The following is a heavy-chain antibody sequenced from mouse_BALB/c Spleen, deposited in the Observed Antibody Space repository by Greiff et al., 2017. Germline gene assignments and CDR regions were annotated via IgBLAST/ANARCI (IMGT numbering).Heavy chain of an antibody. CDR2: INPNYDST. Sequence: EVQLQQFGAELVKPGASVKISCKASGYTFTDYNMDWVKQSHGKSLEWIGDINPNYDSTSYNQKFKGKAKLTAVTSTSTAYMELSSLTNEDSAVYYCTPQTGTGYWGQGTTLTVSS. CDR3: TPQTGTGY. D-gene: IGHD4-1*01. V-gene: IGHV1-18*01. CDR1: GYTFTDYN. J-gene: IGHJ2*01.